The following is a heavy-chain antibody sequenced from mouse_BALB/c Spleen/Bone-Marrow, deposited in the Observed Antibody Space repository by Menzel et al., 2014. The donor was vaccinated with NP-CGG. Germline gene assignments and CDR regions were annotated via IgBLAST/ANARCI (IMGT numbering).Heavy chain of an antibody. V-gene: IGHV2-9*02. Sequence: VQLVESGPGLVAPSQSLSITCTVSGFSLTSHGVHWVRQPPGKGLEWLGVIWAGGSTNYNSALMSRLSISKDNSKSQVFLKMNSRQTDDTAMYYCASMITTAWFAYWGQATLVTVSA. J-gene: IGHJ3*01. D-gene: IGHD2-4*01. CDR1: GFSLTSHG. CDR3: ASMITTAWFAY. CDR2: IWAGGST.